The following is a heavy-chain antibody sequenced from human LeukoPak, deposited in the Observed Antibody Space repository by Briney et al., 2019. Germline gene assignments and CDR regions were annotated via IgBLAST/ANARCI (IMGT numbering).Heavy chain of an antibody. V-gene: IGHV4-39*01. CDR3: ARSVYYDSSGHYYRYFDY. CDR1: DGSVTNSNYY. CDR2: IYYIGST. D-gene: IGHD3-22*01. Sequence: SETLSLTCTVSDGSVTNSNYYWGWIRQPPGKGLEWIGSIYYIGSTYYNPSLKSRVTISVDTSKSQFSLRLSSVTAADTAVYYCARSVYYDSSGHYYRYFDYWGQGTLVTVSS. J-gene: IGHJ4*02.